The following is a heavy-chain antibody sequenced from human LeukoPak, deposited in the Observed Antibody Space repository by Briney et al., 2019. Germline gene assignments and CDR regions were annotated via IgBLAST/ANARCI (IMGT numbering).Heavy chain of an antibody. CDR1: GGSISSYY. CDR3: ARRDSQRLAHYFDY. Sequence: SETLSLTCTVSGGSISSYYWSWIRQSPGKGLEWIGYIYYSGITDYNPSLKSRVTISVDTSKNQFSLKLSSVTAADTAVYYCARRDSQRLAHYFDYWGQGTLVTVSS. D-gene: IGHD6-25*01. V-gene: IGHV4-59*01. J-gene: IGHJ4*02. CDR2: IYYSGIT.